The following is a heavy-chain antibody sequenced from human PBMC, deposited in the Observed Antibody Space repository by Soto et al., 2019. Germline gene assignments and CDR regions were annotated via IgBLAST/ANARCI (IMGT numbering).Heavy chain of an antibody. J-gene: IGHJ4*02. CDR3: ARDYRSGYDN. V-gene: IGHV4-30-4*01. Sequence: QVQLQESGPRLVKTSQTLSLTCTVSGGTMISDDYYWSWIRQPPGKGLEWIGYIYHTGGGYYNPALKSRVTLSVDTSKNKFSLNMSSVTAADTAVYYCARDYRSGYDNWGRGILVSVSS. CDR1: GGTMISDDYY. CDR2: IYHTGGG. D-gene: IGHD5-12*01.